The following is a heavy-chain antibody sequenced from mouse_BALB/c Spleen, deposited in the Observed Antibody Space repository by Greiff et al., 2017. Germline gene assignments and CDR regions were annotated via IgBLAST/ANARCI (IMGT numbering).Heavy chain of an antibody. Sequence: QVQLKESGPGLVQPSQSLSITCTVSGFSLTSYGVHWVRQSPGKGLEWLGVIWSGGSTDYNAAFISRLSISKDNSKSQVFFKMNSLQANDTAIYYCARNFGNYGYAMDYWGQGTSVTVSS. V-gene: IGHV2-2*02. CDR2: IWSGGST. D-gene: IGHD2-1*01. CDR1: GFSLTSYG. J-gene: IGHJ4*01. CDR3: ARNFGNYGYAMDY.